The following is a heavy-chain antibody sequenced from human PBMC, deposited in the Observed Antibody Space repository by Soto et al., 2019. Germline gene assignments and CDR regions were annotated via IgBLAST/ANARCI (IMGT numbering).Heavy chain of an antibody. CDR3: ARWGTTGGLDV. J-gene: IGHJ4*02. V-gene: IGHV3-33*05. Sequence: QVQLVESGGGVVQPGTSLRLSCVGSGCTFRSYVIHWVRQAPGKGLEWVALTSYDGSNNFYGDSVKGRFTISRDNSRNTVELQMDRLRLEDTALYYCARWGTTGGLDVWGQGTLVSVSS. CDR1: GCTFRSYV. CDR2: TSYDGSNN. D-gene: IGHD3-16*01.